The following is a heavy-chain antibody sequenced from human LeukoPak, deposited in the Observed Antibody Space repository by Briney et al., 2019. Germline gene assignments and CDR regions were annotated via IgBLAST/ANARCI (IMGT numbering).Heavy chain of an antibody. CDR2: IYYSGST. D-gene: IGHD3-3*01. J-gene: IGHJ3*02. CDR1: GGSISSYY. CDR3: ARNRRYYDFWSGYPADAFDI. Sequence: SETLSLTCTVSGGSISSYYWSWIRQPPGKGLEWIGYIYYSGSTYYNPSLKSRVTISVDTSKNQFSLKLSSVTAADTAVYYCARNRRYYDFWSGYPADAFDIWGQGTMVTVSS. V-gene: IGHV4-59*04.